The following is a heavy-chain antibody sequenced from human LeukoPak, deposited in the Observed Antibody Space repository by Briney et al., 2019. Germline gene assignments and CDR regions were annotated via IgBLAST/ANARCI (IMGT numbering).Heavy chain of an antibody. V-gene: IGHV4-59*01. J-gene: IGHJ5*02. CDR1: GGSISSYY. Sequence: PSETLSLTCTVSGGSISSYYWSWIRQPPGKGLEWIGYIYYSGSTDYNPSLKSRVTISVDTSKNQFSLKLSSVTAADTAVYYCARTERITIFGVVKNWFDPWGQGTLVTVSS. CDR2: IYYSGST. D-gene: IGHD3-3*01. CDR3: ARTERITIFGVVKNWFDP.